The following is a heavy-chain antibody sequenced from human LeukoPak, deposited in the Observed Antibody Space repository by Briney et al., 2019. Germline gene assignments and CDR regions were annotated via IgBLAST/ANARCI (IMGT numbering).Heavy chain of an antibody. CDR3: ARDWGSGYYFDY. Sequence: PSETLSLTCSVSGGYISTYYWSWIRQSAGKGLEWIGRIYTSGSTNYNPSLKSRVTISVDTSKNQFSLNLSSVIAADTAVYYCARDWGSGYYFDYWGQGTLVTVSS. D-gene: IGHD6-25*01. V-gene: IGHV4-4*07. CDR2: IYTSGST. J-gene: IGHJ4*02. CDR1: GGYISTYY.